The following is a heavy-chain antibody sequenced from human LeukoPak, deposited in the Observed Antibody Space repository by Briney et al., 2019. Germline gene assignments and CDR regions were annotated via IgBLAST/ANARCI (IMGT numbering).Heavy chain of an antibody. CDR2: ISAYNGNT. D-gene: IGHD3-10*02. V-gene: IGHV1-18*01. CDR3: ARDSTAHYVRYYYYGMDV. Sequence: ASVKVSCKASGYTFTSYGISWVRQAPGQGLEWMGWISAYNGNTNYAQKLQGRVTMTTDTSTSTAYMELRSLRSDDTAVYYCARDSTAHYVRYYYYGMDVWGQGTTVTVSS. J-gene: IGHJ6*02. CDR1: GYTFTSYG.